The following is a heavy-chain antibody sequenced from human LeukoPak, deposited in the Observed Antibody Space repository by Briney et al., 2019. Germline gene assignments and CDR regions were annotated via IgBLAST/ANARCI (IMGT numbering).Heavy chain of an antibody. D-gene: IGHD3-10*01. CDR2: IKSDGSST. V-gene: IGHV3-74*01. CDR3: VKDDSYYYDSGIYPY. Sequence: QPGGSLRLSCAASGFTFSSYWMHWVRQAPGKGLVWVSHIKSDGSSTSYADSVKGRFTISRDNAKNTLYLQMNSLRAEDTAVYYCVKDDSYYYDSGIYPYWGQGTLVTVSS. J-gene: IGHJ4*02. CDR1: GFTFSSYW.